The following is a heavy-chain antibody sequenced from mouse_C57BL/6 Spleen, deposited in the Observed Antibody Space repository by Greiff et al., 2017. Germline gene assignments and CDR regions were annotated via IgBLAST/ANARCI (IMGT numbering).Heavy chain of an antibody. D-gene: IGHD1-1*01. Sequence: QVQLKQSGPELVKPGASVKISCKASGYAFSSSWMNWVKQRPGKGLEWIGRIYPGDGDTNYNGKFKGKATLTADKSSSTAYMQLSSLTSEDSAVYYCARGGSSSDYAMDYWGQGTSVTVSS. CDR2: IYPGDGDT. V-gene: IGHV1-82*01. CDR3: ARGGSSSDYAMDY. J-gene: IGHJ4*01. CDR1: GYAFSSSW.